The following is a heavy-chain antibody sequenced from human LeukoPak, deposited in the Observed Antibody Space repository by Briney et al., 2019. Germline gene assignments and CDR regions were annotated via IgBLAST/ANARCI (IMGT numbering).Heavy chain of an antibody. CDR2: IYYSGST. J-gene: IGHJ4*02. D-gene: IGHD3-16*02. CDR3: ARAVISFGGVIAKGFDS. V-gene: IGHV4-59*01. CDR1: GGSFSTYD. Sequence: SETLPLTCTVSGGSFSTYDWSWIRQPPGKGLEWIGYIYYSGSTDYNPSLESRVTISVDTSKNQFSLKLSSVTAADTAVYYCARAVISFGGVIAKGFDSWGQGTLVTISS.